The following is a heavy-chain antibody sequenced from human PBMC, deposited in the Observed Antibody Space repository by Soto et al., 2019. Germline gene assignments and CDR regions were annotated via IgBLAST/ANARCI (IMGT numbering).Heavy chain of an antibody. CDR3: ATPGYYDFWGDDKNYYYYMDV. J-gene: IGHJ6*03. D-gene: IGHD3-3*01. V-gene: IGHV1-69*02. CDR1: GGTFSSYT. Sequence: SVKVSCKASGGTFSSYTISWVRQAPGQGLEWMGRIIPILGIANYAQKFQGRVTITADKSTSTAYMELSSLRSEDTAVYYCATPGYYDFWGDDKNYYYYMDVWGKGTTVTVSS. CDR2: IIPILGIA.